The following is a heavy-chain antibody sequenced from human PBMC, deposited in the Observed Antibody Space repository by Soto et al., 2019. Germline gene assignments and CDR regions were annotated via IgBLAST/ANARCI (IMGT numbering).Heavy chain of an antibody. CDR1: GGSINSGDYH. Sequence: KTSETLSLTCTVSGGSINSGDYHWGWIRQSPGKGQEWIGAIYYSGSTYYNPSLKSRIRISVDTSKNQFSLKVNAVTTADTAVYYCARYYRVPDAGAMDVWGQGTTFTVSS. CDR3: ARYYRVPDAGAMDV. D-gene: IGHD3-10*01. V-gene: IGHV4-30-4*01. CDR2: IYYSGST. J-gene: IGHJ6*02.